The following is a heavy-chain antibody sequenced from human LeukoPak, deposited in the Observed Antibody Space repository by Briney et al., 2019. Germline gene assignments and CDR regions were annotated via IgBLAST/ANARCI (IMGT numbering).Heavy chain of an antibody. CDR3: ARERDGNIFDY. D-gene: IGHD4-23*01. J-gene: IGHJ4*02. Sequence: GGSLRLSCAASEFTFSSYWMSWVRQAPGKGLEWVSVIYSGGSTYYADSVKGRFTISRDNSKNTLYLQMNSLRAEDTAVYYCARERDGNIFDYWGQGTLVTVSS. CDR2: IYSGGST. CDR1: EFTFSSYW. V-gene: IGHV3-53*01.